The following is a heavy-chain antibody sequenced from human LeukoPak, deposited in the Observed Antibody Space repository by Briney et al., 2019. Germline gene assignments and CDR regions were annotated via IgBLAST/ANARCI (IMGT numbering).Heavy chain of an antibody. V-gene: IGHV1-69-2*01. CDR2: VDPEDGET. J-gene: IGHJ3*02. CDR1: GYTFTDYY. CDR3: ATPLGYCSSTSCYRSAFDI. Sequence: ASVKISCKVSGYTFTDYYMHWVQQAPGKGLEWMGLVDPEDGETIYAEKFQGRVTITADTSTDTAYMELSSLRSEDTAVYYCATPLGYCSSTSCYRSAFDIWDQGTMVTVSS. D-gene: IGHD2-2*01.